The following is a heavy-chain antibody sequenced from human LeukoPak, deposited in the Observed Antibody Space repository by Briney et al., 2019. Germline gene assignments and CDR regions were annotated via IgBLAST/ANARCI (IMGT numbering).Heavy chain of an antibody. J-gene: IGHJ4*02. CDR3: ARDGDNCSGGSCYLS. D-gene: IGHD2-15*01. CDR1: GGSFSGYY. V-gene: IGHV4-34*01. Sequence: SETLSLTCAVYGGSFSGYYWSWLRQPPGKGLEWIGEINRSGSTNYNPSLKSRVTISVDTSKNQFSLKLSSVTAADTAVYYCARDGDNCSGGSCYLSWGQGTLVTVSS. CDR2: INRSGST.